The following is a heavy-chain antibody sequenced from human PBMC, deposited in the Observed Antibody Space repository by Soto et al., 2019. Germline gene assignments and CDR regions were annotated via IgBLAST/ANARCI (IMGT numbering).Heavy chain of an antibody. V-gene: IGHV1-8*01. CDR2: MNPDTGKT. D-gene: IGHD6-19*01. CDR1: GYTFTTYD. J-gene: IGHJ4*02. Sequence: QVQLVQSGAEVEKPGASVKVSCKASGYTFTTYDFNWVRQAPGHGLELMGWMNPDTGKTGYAQKFQGRVTMTRDTSISTAFMALTGLTAEDTAVYYCARALGYSSTSRLDLWGQGTLATVSS. CDR3: ARALGYSSTSRLDL.